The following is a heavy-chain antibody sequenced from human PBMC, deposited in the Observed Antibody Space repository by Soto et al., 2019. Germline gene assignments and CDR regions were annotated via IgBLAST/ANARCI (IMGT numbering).Heavy chain of an antibody. CDR2: ISYDGSNK. Sequence: GGSLRLSCAAFDFTFSSYWMTWVRQAPGQGLEWVAVISYDGSNKYYADSVKGRFTISRDNSKNTLYLQMNSLRAEDTAVYYCAKGDPQYYYDSSGYYPLFDYWGQGTLVTVS. J-gene: IGHJ4*02. CDR3: AKGDPQYYYDSSGYYPLFDY. D-gene: IGHD3-22*01. CDR1: DFTFSSYW. V-gene: IGHV3-30*18.